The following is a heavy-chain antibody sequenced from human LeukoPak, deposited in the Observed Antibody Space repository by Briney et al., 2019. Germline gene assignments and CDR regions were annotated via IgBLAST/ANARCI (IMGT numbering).Heavy chain of an antibody. Sequence: PGGSLRLSCAASGFVFRSYWMYWVRQAPGKGLVYVSRINNDGTGTTFADSVKGRFTISRDNAKNSLYLQMNSLRAEDTAVYHCARVDRGDSTYWGQGTLVTVSS. D-gene: IGHD4-17*01. CDR3: ARVDRGDSTY. CDR2: INNDGTGT. V-gene: IGHV3-74*01. J-gene: IGHJ4*02. CDR1: GFVFRSYW.